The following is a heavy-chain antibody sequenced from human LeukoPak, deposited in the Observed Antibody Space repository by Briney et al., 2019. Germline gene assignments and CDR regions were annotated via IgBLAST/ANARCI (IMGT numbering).Heavy chain of an antibody. CDR1: GFTFDDYA. V-gene: IGHV3-43*02. D-gene: IGHD5-18*01. CDR2: ISGDGGNT. CDR3: AKDGVQLWLLDY. J-gene: IGHJ4*02. Sequence: GGSLRLSCAASGFTFDDYAMHWVRQAPGKGLEWVSLISGDGGNTYYADSVKGRFTISRDNSKNSLYLQMNSLRTEDTAFYYCAKDGVQLWLLDYWGQGTLVTVS.